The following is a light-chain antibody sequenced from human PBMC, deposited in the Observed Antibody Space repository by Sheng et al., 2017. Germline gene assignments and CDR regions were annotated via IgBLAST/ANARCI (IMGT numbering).Light chain of an antibody. V-gene: IGKV1-NL1*01. J-gene: IGKJ3*01. CDR2: AAS. CDR3: QQYYSTSS. CDR1: QGIRNS. Sequence: DIQMTQSPSSLSASVGDRVTITCRASQGIRNSLAWYQQKPGKAPKLLLYAASRLESGVPSRFSGSGSGTDYTLTISSLQPEDFATYYCQQYYSTSSFGPGTKVDIK.